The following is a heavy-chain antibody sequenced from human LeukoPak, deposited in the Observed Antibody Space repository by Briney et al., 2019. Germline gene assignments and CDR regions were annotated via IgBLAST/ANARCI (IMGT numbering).Heavy chain of an antibody. CDR2: ISGSGGST. Sequence: ASVKVSCKASGYTFTSYGINWVRQAPGKGLEWVSTISGSGGSTYYADSVKGRFTISRDKSKNTVYLQMNSLRAEDTAVYYCAKVGTYYFVSGSYYDYWGQGTLVTVSS. J-gene: IGHJ4*02. CDR3: AKVGTYYFVSGSYYDY. CDR1: GYTFTSYG. D-gene: IGHD3-10*01. V-gene: IGHV3-23*01.